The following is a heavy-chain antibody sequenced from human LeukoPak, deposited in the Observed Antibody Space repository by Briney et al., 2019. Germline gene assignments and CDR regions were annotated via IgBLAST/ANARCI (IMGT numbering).Heavy chain of an antibody. V-gene: IGHV1-2*02. Sequence: ASVKVSCKASGYTFTGYYMHWVRQAPGQGLEWMGWTNPNSGGTNYAQKFQGRVTMARDTSISTAYMELSRLRSDDTAVYYCARAPLGYYDSSGYYYRANFYYFDYWGQGTLVTVSS. CDR2: TNPNSGGT. J-gene: IGHJ4*02. D-gene: IGHD3-22*01. CDR1: GYTFTGYY. CDR3: ARAPLGYYDSSGYYYRANFYYFDY.